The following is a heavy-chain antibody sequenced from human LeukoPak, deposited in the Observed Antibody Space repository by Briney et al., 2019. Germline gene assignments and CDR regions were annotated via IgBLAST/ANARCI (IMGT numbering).Heavy chain of an antibody. Sequence: GGSLRLSCAASGFTFSSYAMSWVRQAPGKGLEWVSAISGSGGSTYYADSVKGRFTISRDNAKNSPYLQMNSLRAEDTAVYYCARADWDTAMIDYWGQGTLVTVSS. V-gene: IGHV3-23*01. CDR1: GFTFSSYA. J-gene: IGHJ4*02. D-gene: IGHD5-18*01. CDR3: ARADWDTAMIDY. CDR2: ISGSGGST.